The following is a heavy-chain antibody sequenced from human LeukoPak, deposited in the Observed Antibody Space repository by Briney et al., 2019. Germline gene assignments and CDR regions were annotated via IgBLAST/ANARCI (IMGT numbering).Heavy chain of an antibody. V-gene: IGHV3-30*18. CDR2: ISYDGSNK. CDR1: GFIFSDYG. CDR3: AKVPTLRFLEWPLSDSHYYGMDV. J-gene: IGHJ6*02. D-gene: IGHD3-3*01. Sequence: GGSLRLSCAASGFIFSDYGMHWVRQAPGKGLEWVAVISYDGSNKYYADSAKGRFTISRDNSKKTLYLQMNSLRADDTAVFYCAKVPTLRFLEWPLSDSHYYGMDVWGQGTTVTVSS.